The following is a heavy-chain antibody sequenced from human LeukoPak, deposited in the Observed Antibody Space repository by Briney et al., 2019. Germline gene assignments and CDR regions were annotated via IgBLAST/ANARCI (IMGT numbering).Heavy chain of an antibody. J-gene: IGHJ4*02. Sequence: ASVKVSCKASGYTFTSYAMNWVRQAPGQGLEWMGWISTNTGNPTYAQGFTGRFVFSLDTSVSTAYLQISSLKAEDTAVYYCARLGASGAIAAAEFDYWGQGTLVTVSS. V-gene: IGHV7-4-1*02. D-gene: IGHD6-13*01. CDR3: ARLGASGAIAAAEFDY. CDR2: ISTNTGNP. CDR1: GYTFTSYA.